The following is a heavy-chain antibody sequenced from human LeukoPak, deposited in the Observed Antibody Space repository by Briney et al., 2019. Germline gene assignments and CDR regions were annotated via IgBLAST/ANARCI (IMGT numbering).Heavy chain of an antibody. CDR3: ARDCCSDGSCYCLDY. D-gene: IGHD2-15*01. Sequence: PGRSLRLSCAASGFTFSSYAMHWVRQAPGQGLEWMGIINPNDGSTSYAQKFQGRVTMTRDTSTSTVYMELSSLRSEDTAVYYCARDCCSDGSCYCLDYWGQGTLVTVSS. J-gene: IGHJ4*02. CDR1: GFTFSSYA. V-gene: IGHV1-46*01. CDR2: INPNDGST.